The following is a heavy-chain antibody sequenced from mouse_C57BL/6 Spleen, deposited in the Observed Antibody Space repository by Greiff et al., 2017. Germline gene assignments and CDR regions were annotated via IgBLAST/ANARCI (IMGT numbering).Heavy chain of an antibody. CDR3: ARLLNLDQYYAMDY. CDR2: IDPSDSYT. J-gene: IGHJ4*01. Sequence: QVQLQQPGAELVMPGASVKLSCKASGYTFTSYWMHWVKQRPGQGLEWIGEIDPSDSYTNYNQKFKGKSTLTVDKSSSTAYMQLSSLTSEDSAVYYCARLLNLDQYYAMDYWGQGTSVTVSS. D-gene: IGHD1-1*01. V-gene: IGHV1-69*01. CDR1: GYTFTSYW.